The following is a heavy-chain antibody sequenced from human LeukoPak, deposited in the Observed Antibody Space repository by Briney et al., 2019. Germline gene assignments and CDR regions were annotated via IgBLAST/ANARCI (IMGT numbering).Heavy chain of an antibody. J-gene: IGHJ4*02. CDR1: GGTFSSYA. V-gene: IGHV1-2*02. D-gene: IGHD3-22*01. CDR3: ARATYYYDSSGYLPDY. CDR2: INPNSGGT. Sequence: GASAKVSCKASGGTFSSYAISWVRQAPGQGLEWMGWINPNSGGTNYAQKFQGRVTMTRDTSISTAYMELSRLRSDDTAVYYCARATYYYDSSGYLPDYWGQGTLVTVSS.